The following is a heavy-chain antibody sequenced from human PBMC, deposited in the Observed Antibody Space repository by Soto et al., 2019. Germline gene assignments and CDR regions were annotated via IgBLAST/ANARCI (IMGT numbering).Heavy chain of an antibody. CDR1: GYTFTSNG. J-gene: IGHJ4*02. CDR2: ISAYNGNT. CDR3: ARDRVAAAGPFDY. D-gene: IGHD6-13*01. Sequence: GASVKVSCKTSGYTFTSNGISWVRQAPGQGLEWMGWISAYNGNTNYAQKVQGRVTMTTDTSTTTAYMELRSLRSVDTAVYYCARDRVAAAGPFDYWGQGTLVTVSS. V-gene: IGHV1-18*01.